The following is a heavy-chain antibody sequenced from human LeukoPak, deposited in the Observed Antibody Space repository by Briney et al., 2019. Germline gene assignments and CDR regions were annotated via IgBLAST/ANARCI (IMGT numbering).Heavy chain of an antibody. CDR2: IYYSGST. D-gene: IGHD5-24*01. CDR1: GGSISSGGYY. V-gene: IGHV4-31*03. Sequence: SETLSLTCTVSGGSISSGGYYWSWIRQHPGKGLERIGYIYYSGSTYYNPSLKSRVTISVDTSKNQFSLKLSSVTAADTAVYYCARDGEMATIPPLGMDVWGQGTTVTVSS. CDR3: ARDGEMATIPPLGMDV. J-gene: IGHJ6*02.